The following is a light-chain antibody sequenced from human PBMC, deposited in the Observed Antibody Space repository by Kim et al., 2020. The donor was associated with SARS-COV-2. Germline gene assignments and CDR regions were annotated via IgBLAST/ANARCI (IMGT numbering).Light chain of an antibody. CDR1: SLRSYY. J-gene: IGLJ3*02. CDR3: KSRVSGGKHWV. CDR2: GKN. Sequence: SSELTQDPAVSVALGQTVRITCQGDSLRSYYASWYQQKPGQAPVLVIYGKNNRPSGIPDRFSGSSSGNTASLTLTGARAEDEADYYCKSRVSGGKHWVFG. V-gene: IGLV3-19*01.